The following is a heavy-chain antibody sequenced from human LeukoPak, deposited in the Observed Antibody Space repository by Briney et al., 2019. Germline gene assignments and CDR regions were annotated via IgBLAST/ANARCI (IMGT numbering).Heavy chain of an antibody. CDR2: IKQDGSEK. J-gene: IGHJ2*01. V-gene: IGHV3-7*01. D-gene: IGHD3-9*01. CDR1: GFTFSSYW. Sequence: PGGSLRLSCAASGFTFSSYWMSWVRQAPGKGLEWVANIKQDGSEKYYVDSVKGRFTISRDNAKNSLYLQMNSLRAEDTAVYCCARDYTYYDILTGYPYWYFDLWGRGTLVTVSP. CDR3: ARDYTYYDILTGYPYWYFDL.